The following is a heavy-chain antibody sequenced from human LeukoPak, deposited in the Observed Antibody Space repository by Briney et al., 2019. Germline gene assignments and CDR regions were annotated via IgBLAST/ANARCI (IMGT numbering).Heavy chain of an antibody. D-gene: IGHD6-13*01. CDR2: TYYRSKWLY. V-gene: IGHV6-1*01. Sequence: SQTLSLTCAISGDSVSGNSAAWNWIRQSPSRGLEWLGRTYYRSKWLYDYAVTVKSRITIIPDTSKNQFSLQLNSVTPEDTAVYYCARASYSSSWGPDYWGQGTLVTVSS. CDR3: ARASYSSSWGPDY. J-gene: IGHJ4*02. CDR1: GDSVSGNSAA.